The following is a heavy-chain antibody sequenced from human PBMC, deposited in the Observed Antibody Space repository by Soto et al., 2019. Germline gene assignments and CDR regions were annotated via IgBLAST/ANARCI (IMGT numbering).Heavy chain of an antibody. CDR2: IYWDGYK. D-gene: IGHD3-16*01. V-gene: IGHV2-5*02. CDR3: ANKGGGDRILDY. CDR1: GFSLRTSGVG. J-gene: IGHJ4*02. Sequence: QITLKESGPTLVKPTQTLTLTCAFSGFSLRTSGVGVGWIRQPPGKALEWLALIYWDGYKHYSPSLKSRLTITEGPPKNQVVLTMNHMDPGDPATYFCANKGGGDRILDYWGQGTLVTVSS.